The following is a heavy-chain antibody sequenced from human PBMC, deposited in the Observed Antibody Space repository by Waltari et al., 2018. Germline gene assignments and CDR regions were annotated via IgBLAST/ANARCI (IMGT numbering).Heavy chain of an antibody. V-gene: IGHV4-34*01. CDR1: GGSFSGYY. Sequence: QVQLLQWGAGLLKPSETLSLTCAVYGGSFSGYYWSWLRQLPGKGLEWLGEINHNASTDYNPSWKSRATISIETSKNQFSLKLDSVTAADTGVYYCARGWLQVAPPYYYYMDVWDRGTAVTVSS. CDR3: ARGWLQVAPPYYYYMDV. J-gene: IGHJ6*03. CDR2: INHNAST. D-gene: IGHD6-19*01.